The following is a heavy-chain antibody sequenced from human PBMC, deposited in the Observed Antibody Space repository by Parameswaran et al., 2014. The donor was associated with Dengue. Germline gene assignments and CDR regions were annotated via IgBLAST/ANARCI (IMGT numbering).Heavy chain of an antibody. D-gene: IGHD1-7*01. V-gene: IGHV3-64D*06. CDR3: VKGRNFPLYYFDY. CDR2: ISSNGGST. J-gene: IGHJ4*02. Sequence: VRQMPGKGLEYVSAISSNGGSTYYADSVKGRFTISRDNSKNTLYLQMSSLRAEDTAVYYCVKGRNFPLYYFDYWGQGTLVTVSS.